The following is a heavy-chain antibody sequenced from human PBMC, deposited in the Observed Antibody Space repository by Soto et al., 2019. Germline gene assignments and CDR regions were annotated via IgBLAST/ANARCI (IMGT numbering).Heavy chain of an antibody. D-gene: IGHD2-8*01. CDR3: ARHVRRPQYCTNGVCYMEYYYCYMDV. Sequence: GESLKISCKGSGYSFTSYWIGWVRQMPGKGLEWMGIIYPGDSDTRYSPSFQGQVTISADKSISTAYLQWSSLKASDTAMYYCARHVRRPQYCTNGVCYMEYYYCYMDVWGKGTKVTVSS. CDR1: GYSFTSYW. J-gene: IGHJ6*03. CDR2: IYPGDSDT. V-gene: IGHV5-51*01.